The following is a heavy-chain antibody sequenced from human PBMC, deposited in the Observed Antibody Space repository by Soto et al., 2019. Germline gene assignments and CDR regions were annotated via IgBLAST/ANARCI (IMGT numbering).Heavy chain of an antibody. J-gene: IGHJ2*01. V-gene: IGHV3-30-3*01. Sequence: QVQLVESGGGVVQHGRSLRLSCAASGFTFSSYAMHWVRQAPGKGLELVAVISYDGSNKYYADSVKGRFTISRYNSKSTLYLQMNSLRAEDTAVYYCARYPLWGTAMVLWYFDLGCCGDLVTVCS. CDR1: GFTFSSYA. CDR2: ISYDGSNK. CDR3: ARYPLWGTAMVLWYFDL. D-gene: IGHD5-18*01.